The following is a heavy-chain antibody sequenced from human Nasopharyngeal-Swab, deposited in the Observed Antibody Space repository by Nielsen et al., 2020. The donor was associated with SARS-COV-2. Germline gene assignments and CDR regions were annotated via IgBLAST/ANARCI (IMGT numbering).Heavy chain of an antibody. D-gene: IGHD5-18*01. CDR1: GFTFSSYS. V-gene: IGHV4-34*01. Sequence: ESLKISCAASGFTFSSYSMNWVRQPPGKGLEWIGEINHSGSTNYNPSLKSRVTISVDTSKNQFSLKLSSVTAADTAVYYCARRGRGYSYGLLDYWGQGTLVTVSS. CDR3: ARRGRGYSYGLLDY. CDR2: INHSGST. J-gene: IGHJ4*02.